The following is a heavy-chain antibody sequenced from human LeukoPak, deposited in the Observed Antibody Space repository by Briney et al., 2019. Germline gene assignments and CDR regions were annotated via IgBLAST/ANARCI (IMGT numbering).Heavy chain of an antibody. CDR2: IYYSGST. Sequence: SETLSLTCTVSGGSVSSGSYYWSWIRQPPGKGLEWIGHIYYSGSTNYNPSLKSRVTISVDTSKNQFSLKLSSVTAADTAVYYCARHPGGVASGWLNWFDPWGQGTLVTVSS. D-gene: IGHD6-19*01. CDR1: GGSVSSGSYY. CDR3: ARHPGGVASGWLNWFDP. V-gene: IGHV4-61*01. J-gene: IGHJ5*02.